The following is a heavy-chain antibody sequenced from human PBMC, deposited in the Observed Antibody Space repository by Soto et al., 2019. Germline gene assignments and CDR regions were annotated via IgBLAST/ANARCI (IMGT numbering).Heavy chain of an antibody. CDR2: IYYSGST. V-gene: IGHV4-59*01. D-gene: IGHD3-10*01. J-gene: IGHJ6*02. Sequence: QVQLQESGPGLVKPSETLSLTCTVSGGSISSYYWSWIRQPPGKGLEWIGYIYYSGSTNYNPSLKSRVTISVDTSKNQFSLKLSSVTAADTAVYYCARDPLWFGEFYGMDVWGQGTTVTVSS. CDR3: ARDPLWFGEFYGMDV. CDR1: GGSISSYY.